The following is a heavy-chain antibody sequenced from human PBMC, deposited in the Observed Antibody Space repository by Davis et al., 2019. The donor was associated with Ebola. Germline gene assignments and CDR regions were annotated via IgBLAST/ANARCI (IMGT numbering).Heavy chain of an antibody. CDR3: ARVSGIDYGGPTGWYLDL. CDR2: FYHSGST. CDR1: GCSISSGGYS. J-gene: IGHJ2*01. D-gene: IGHD4-23*01. V-gene: IGHV4-30-2*01. Sequence: PSETLSLTCAVSGCSISSGGYSWSWIRQPTGKGLEWIGYFYHSGSTYYNPSLKSRAIIAEDRSKNQFSLKLSSVTAADTAVYFCARVSGIDYGGPTGWYLDLWGRGTLVTVSS.